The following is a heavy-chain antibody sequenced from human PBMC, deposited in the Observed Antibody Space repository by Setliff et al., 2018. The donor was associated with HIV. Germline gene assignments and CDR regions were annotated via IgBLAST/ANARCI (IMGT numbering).Heavy chain of an antibody. V-gene: IGHV1-18*01. CDR2: ITPFNGRT. CDR1: GYTFTTFR. Sequence: ASVKVSCKASGYTFTTFRINWVRQAPGQGLEWMGWITPFNGRTNYAQRFQGRVTMTTDTSTNTAYMELRSLRSDDTAVYYCARGRYSSGLTDYWGQGTLVTVSS. J-gene: IGHJ4*02. D-gene: IGHD6-19*01. CDR3: ARGRYSSGLTDY.